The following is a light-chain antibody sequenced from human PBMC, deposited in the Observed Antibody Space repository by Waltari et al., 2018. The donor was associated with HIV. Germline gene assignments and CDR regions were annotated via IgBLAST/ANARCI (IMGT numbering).Light chain of an antibody. V-gene: IGKV1-39*01. J-gene: IGKJ1*01. CDR2: AAS. CDR3: QQTSIIPRT. CDR1: QSIGTY. Sequence: DIKFTQSPSSLSASVGNRVTITCRASQSIGTYLHWYQQTPGKAPYLVIYAASTLQSGVPSRFSGSGTGTDFTLTISSLRPEDFASYYWQQTSIIPRTFGPGTKVENK.